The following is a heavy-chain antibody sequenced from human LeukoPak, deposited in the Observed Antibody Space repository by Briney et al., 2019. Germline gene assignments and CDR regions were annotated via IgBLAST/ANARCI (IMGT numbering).Heavy chain of an antibody. Sequence: PSETLSLTFTVSGGSISSYYWSWIRQPPGKGLEWIGYIYYSGSTNYNPSLKSRVTISVDTSKNQFSLKLSSVTAADTAVYYCARDGIVGATLYAFDIWGQGTMVTVSS. CDR3: ARDGIVGATLYAFDI. CDR2: IYYSGST. D-gene: IGHD1-26*01. J-gene: IGHJ3*02. CDR1: GGSISSYY. V-gene: IGHV4-59*01.